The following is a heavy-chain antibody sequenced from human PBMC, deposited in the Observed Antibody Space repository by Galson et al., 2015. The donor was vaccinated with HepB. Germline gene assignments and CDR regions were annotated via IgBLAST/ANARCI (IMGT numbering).Heavy chain of an antibody. CDR2: ISYDGRNK. J-gene: IGHJ4*02. CDR1: GFSFNSYD. D-gene: IGHD2-15*01. CDR3: VRGKLIRGFVVAEDDC. V-gene: IGHV3-30*04. Sequence: SLRLSCAASGFSFNSYDMHWVRQAPDMGLEWVAGISYDGRNKYHADSVKGRITISRENSKNALYLQMINLGVEDTALYYCVRGKLIRGFVVAEDDCWGQGTLVTVSS.